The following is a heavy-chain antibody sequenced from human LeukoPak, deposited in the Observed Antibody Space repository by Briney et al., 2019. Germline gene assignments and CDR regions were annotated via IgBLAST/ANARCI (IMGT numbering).Heavy chain of an antibody. CDR2: ISSGSSTI. J-gene: IGHJ4*02. Sequence: GGSLRLSCAASGFTFSRYNMNWVRQAPGKGLEWVSYISSGSSTIYYADSVKGRFTISRDNAMNSPYLQMNSLRDEDTAVYYCARILEGDDYWGLGTLVTVSS. V-gene: IGHV3-48*02. CDR3: ARILEGDDY. CDR1: GFTFSRYN. D-gene: IGHD3-16*01.